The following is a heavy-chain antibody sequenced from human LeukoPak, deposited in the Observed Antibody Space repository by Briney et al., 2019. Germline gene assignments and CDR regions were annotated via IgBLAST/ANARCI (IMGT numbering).Heavy chain of an antibody. D-gene: IGHD6-13*01. CDR1: GYTFTNYG. Sequence: ASVKVSCKASGYTFTNYGISWVRQAPGQGLEWMGWISAYNGKKNYAQKLQGRVTMTTDTSTSTVYMELRSLRSDDTAVYYCARGPRYSSSWTHKHFDYWGQGTLVTVSS. CDR2: ISAYNGKK. CDR3: ARGPRYSSSWTHKHFDY. V-gene: IGHV1-18*01. J-gene: IGHJ4*02.